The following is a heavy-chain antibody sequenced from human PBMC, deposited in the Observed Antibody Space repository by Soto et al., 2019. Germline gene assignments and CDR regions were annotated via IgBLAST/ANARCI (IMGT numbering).Heavy chain of an antibody. J-gene: IGHJ4*02. Sequence: PSETLSLTCSVSGDSISGDDYCWSWIRQPPGKGLEWIGHIYNSGSTYSNPSLKSRVIVSVDMSKNQFSLKVTSVTAADTAVYYCAKGPSGDKVASWGQGILVTVSS. CDR2: IYNSGST. CDR3: AKGPSGDKVAS. CDR1: GDSISGDDYC. V-gene: IGHV4-30-4*02. D-gene: IGHD1-26*01.